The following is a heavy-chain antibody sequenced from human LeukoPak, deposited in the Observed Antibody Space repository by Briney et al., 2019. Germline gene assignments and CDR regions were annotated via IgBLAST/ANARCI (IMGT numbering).Heavy chain of an antibody. CDR1: GATFSSYA. J-gene: IGHJ4*02. V-gene: IGHV1-69*01. CDR2: IIPIVGTA. Sequence: SGKVSCNAAGATFSSYAISWGRGAPGQGLGGMGGIIPIVGTAKYAQKFQRRGTITADESTSTAYMELRSQRSEDTAVYYCARSRHYYDSSGYPPELCYWGQGTLVTVSS. CDR3: ARSRHYYDSSGYPPELCY. D-gene: IGHD3-22*01.